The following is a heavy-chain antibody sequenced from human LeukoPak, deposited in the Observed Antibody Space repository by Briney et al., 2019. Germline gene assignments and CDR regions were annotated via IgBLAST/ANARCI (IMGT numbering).Heavy chain of an antibody. J-gene: IGHJ5*02. Sequence: ASVNLSCKASGGTFSSYAISWVRLAPGQGLEWMGGIIPIFGTANYAQKFQGRVTITADESTSTAYMELSSLRSEDTAVYYCARRLYYDILPSSWFDPWGQGTLVTVSS. CDR2: IIPIFGTA. CDR1: GGTFSSYA. D-gene: IGHD3-9*01. CDR3: ARRLYYDILPSSWFDP. V-gene: IGHV1-69*13.